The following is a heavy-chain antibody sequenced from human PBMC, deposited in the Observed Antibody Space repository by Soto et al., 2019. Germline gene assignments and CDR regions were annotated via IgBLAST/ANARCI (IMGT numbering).Heavy chain of an antibody. J-gene: IGHJ4*02. V-gene: IGHV3-53*01. CDR1: GLNVTSNY. CDR2: ISGSGDIT. CDR3: AKERAPNGGDSLGYFDY. D-gene: IGHD4-17*01. Sequence: EVQVVESGGGLIQPGGSLRLSCAASGLNVTSNYMSWVRQAPGKGLEWVSVISGSGDITYYAGSVKGRFTFSRDNSKNTVYLQMNSLRADDTAVYYCAKERAPNGGDSLGYFDYWGQGTLVTVSS.